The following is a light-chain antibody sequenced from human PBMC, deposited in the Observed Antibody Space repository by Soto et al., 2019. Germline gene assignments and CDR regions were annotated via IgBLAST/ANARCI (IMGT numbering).Light chain of an antibody. CDR1: QSVSSY. Sequence: VMTQSPATLSLSPGERATLSCRASQSVSSYLAWYQQKPGQAPRLLIYDASNRATGIPARFSGSGSGTDFTLTISSLEPEDFAVYYCQQRSNWPLTFGGGTKVDIK. V-gene: IGKV3-11*01. J-gene: IGKJ4*01. CDR2: DAS. CDR3: QQRSNWPLT.